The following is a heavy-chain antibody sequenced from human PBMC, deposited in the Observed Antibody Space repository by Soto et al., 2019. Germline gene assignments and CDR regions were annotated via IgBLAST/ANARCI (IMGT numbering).Heavy chain of an antibody. Sequence: EVQLLESGGGLVQPGGSLRLSCAASGFTFSSYAMNWVRQAPGKGLEWVSVISGSGGSTYYADTVKGRFTISRDNAKNTLYLQMSSLRAEDRAVYYCAKRTVGWYFDLWGRGSLVTVSS. CDR1: GFTFSSYA. CDR3: AKRTVGWYFDL. D-gene: IGHD4-17*01. J-gene: IGHJ2*01. CDR2: ISGSGGST. V-gene: IGHV3-23*01.